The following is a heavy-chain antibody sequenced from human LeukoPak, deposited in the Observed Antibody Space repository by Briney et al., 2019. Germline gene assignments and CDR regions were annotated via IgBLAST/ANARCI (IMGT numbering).Heavy chain of an antibody. J-gene: IGHJ4*02. D-gene: IGHD3-9*01. Sequence: SETLSLTCAVYGGSFSGYYWSWTRQPPGKGLEWIGEINHSGSTNYNPSLKSRVTISVDTSKNQFSLKLSSVTAADTAVYYCARLGILTGYYKGGYFDYWGQGTLVTVSS. CDR1: GGSFSGYY. CDR2: INHSGST. V-gene: IGHV4-34*01. CDR3: ARLGILTGYYKGGYFDY.